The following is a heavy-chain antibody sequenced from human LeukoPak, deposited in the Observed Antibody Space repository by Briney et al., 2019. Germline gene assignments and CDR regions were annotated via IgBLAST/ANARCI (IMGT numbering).Heavy chain of an antibody. CDR3: ASPYGGNSLFD. Sequence: GGSLRLSCAASGFTFSSYAMHWVRQAPGEGLEWVAVISYDGSNKYYADSVKGRFTISRDNSKNTLYLQMNSLRAEDTAVYYCASPYGGNSLFDWGQGTLVTVSS. D-gene: IGHD4-23*01. V-gene: IGHV3-30-3*01. CDR2: ISYDGSNK. CDR1: GFTFSSYA. J-gene: IGHJ4*02.